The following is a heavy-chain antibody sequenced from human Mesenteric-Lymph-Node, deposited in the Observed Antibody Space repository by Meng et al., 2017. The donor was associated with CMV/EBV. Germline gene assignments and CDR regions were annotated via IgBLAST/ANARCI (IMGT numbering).Heavy chain of an antibody. D-gene: IGHD1-1*01. J-gene: IGHJ4*02. CDR3: ARPYNSGFHFDF. V-gene: IGHV3-21*01. CDR1: GFTFSSYS. Sequence: GGSLRLSCAASGFTFSSYSMNWVRQAPGKGLEWVSSISSSSSYIYYADSVKGRFTISRDTAKNSLYLQMNSLRAEDTAVYYCARPYNSGFHFDFWGRGTLVTVSS. CDR2: ISSSSSYI.